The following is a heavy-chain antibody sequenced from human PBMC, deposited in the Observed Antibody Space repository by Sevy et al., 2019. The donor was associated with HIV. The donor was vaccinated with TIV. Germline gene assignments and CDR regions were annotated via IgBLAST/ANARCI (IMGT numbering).Heavy chain of an antibody. D-gene: IGHD1-26*01. CDR2: ISSSGSTI. CDR3: AREDEWGLPAFDI. CDR1: GFTFSDYY. Sequence: GGSLRLSCAASGFTFSDYYMSWIRQAPGKGLEWVSYISSSGSTIYYADSVKGRFTISRDNAKNSLYLQMNSLRAEDTAVYYCAREDEWGLPAFDIWGQGTMVTVSS. V-gene: IGHV3-11*01. J-gene: IGHJ3*02.